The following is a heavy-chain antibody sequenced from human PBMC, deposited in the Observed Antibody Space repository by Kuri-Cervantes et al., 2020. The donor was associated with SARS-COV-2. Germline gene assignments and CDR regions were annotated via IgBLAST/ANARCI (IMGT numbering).Heavy chain of an antibody. CDR3: ARQAWLFHFDY. J-gene: IGHJ4*02. V-gene: IGHV4-39*01. CDR1: GETISGSDFY. Sequence: SETLSLTCTVSGETISGSDFYWGWIRQPPGKGLEWIVSFSNSGSTDYNPSLKSRVTISVDTSKNQFSLKLSSVTAADTAVYYCARQAWLFHFDYWGQGTLITVSS. CDR2: FSNSGST. D-gene: IGHD6-19*01.